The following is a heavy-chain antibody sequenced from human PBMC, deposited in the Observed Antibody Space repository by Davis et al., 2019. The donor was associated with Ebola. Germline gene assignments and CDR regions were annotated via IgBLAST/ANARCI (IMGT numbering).Heavy chain of an antibody. CDR2: ISYDGSNK. D-gene: IGHD6-13*01. CDR1: GFTFSSYA. J-gene: IGHJ4*02. V-gene: IGHV3-30*04. Sequence: PGGSLRLSCAASGFTFSSYAMHWVRQAPGKGLEWVAVISYDGSNKYYADSVKGRFTISRDNSKNTLYLQMNSLRAEDTAVYYCAKGTYSSSWGQGTLVTVSS. CDR3: AKGTYSSS.